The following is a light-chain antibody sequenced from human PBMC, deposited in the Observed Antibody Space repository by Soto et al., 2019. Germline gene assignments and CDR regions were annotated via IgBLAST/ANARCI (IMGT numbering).Light chain of an antibody. Sequence: DIQMTQSPSSLSASVGDRVTITCQASQNIDNYLNWYQQKPGKAPNLLIYDASSLKTGVPSRFSGSGSGTDFTLTISSLQPEDFATYYCQQCYSSPLTFGGGTKVDIK. CDR3: QQCYSSPLT. CDR2: DAS. J-gene: IGKJ4*01. CDR1: QNIDNY. V-gene: IGKV1-39*01.